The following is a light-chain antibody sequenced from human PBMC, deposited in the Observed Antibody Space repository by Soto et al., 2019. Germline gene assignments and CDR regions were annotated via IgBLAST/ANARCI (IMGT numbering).Light chain of an antibody. Sequence: DIQMTQSPSTLSASVGDRVTITCRASQDINRWLAWYQQKPGKAPKLLIYDASSLERGVPSRFRGSGSGTEFTLTISSLQPDDFATYHCQQYHTYLTFGGGPRWIS. J-gene: IGKJ4*01. CDR1: QDINRW. CDR2: DAS. V-gene: IGKV1-5*01. CDR3: QQYHTYLT.